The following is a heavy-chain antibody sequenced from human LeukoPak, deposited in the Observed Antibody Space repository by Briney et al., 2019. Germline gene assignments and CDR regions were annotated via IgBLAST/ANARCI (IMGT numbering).Heavy chain of an antibody. V-gene: IGHV3-74*01. CDR1: GFTFSKYW. Sequence: GGSLRLSCAASGFTFSKYWVHWVRQAPGKGLVWVSRINGDGSTSVYADSVKGRFTISRDNAKNTLYLQMNSLRAEDTAVYYCARGLVPGFLDYWGQGTPVTVSS. J-gene: IGHJ4*02. D-gene: IGHD3/OR15-3a*01. CDR2: INGDGSTS. CDR3: ARGLVPGFLDY.